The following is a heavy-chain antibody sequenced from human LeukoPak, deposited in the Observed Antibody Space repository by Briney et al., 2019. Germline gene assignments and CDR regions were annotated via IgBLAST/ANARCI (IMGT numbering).Heavy chain of an antibody. CDR3: ARDDGDSSGYYPNWFDP. CDR2: IYYSGST. D-gene: IGHD3-22*01. J-gene: IGHJ5*02. Sequence: PSETLSLTCTVSGGSISSYYWSRIRQPPGKGLEWIGYIYYSGSTNYNPSLKSRVTISVDTSKNQFSLKLSSVTAADTAVYYCARDDGDSSGYYPNWFDPWGQGTLVTVSS. CDR1: GGSISSYY. V-gene: IGHV4-59*01.